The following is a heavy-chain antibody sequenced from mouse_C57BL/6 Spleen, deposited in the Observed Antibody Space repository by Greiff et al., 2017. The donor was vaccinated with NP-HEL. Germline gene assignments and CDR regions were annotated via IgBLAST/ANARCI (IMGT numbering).Heavy chain of an antibody. V-gene: IGHV1-69*01. D-gene: IGHD1-1*01. J-gene: IGHJ4*01. CDR1: GYTFTSYW. Sequence: QVQLQQPGAELVMPGASVKLSCKASGYTFTSYWMHWVKQRPGQGLEWIGEIDPSDSYTNYNHKFKGKSPLTVDKSSSTAYMQISSLTSEDYAVYYCARITSVVAEYAMDYWGQGTSVTVSS. CDR3: ARITSVVAEYAMDY. CDR2: IDPSDSYT.